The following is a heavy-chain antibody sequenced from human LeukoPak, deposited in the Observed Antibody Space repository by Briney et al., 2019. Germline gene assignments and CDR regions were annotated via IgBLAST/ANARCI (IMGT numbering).Heavy chain of an antibody. J-gene: IGHJ4*02. V-gene: IGHV4-39*01. CDR2: FYYSGST. CDR3: AVIVGTTFSFDY. Sequence: SETLSLTCTVSGASISSSDYFWVWIRQPPGKGLESIGSFYYSGSTYHNPSLMSRVTISGDTSKNQFSLNLSSVTAADTAVYYCAVIVGTTFSFDYWGQGTLVTVSS. D-gene: IGHD1-26*01. CDR1: GASISSSDYF.